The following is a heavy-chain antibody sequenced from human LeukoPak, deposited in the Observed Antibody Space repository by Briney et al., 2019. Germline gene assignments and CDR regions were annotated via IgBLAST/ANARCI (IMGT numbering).Heavy chain of an antibody. CDR1: GFTFSSYG. Sequence: GRSLRLSCAASGFTFSSYGMHWVRQAPGKGLKWVAVISYDGSNKYYADSVKGRFTISRDNSKNTLYLQMNSLRAEDTAVYYCANSDYWGQGTLVTVSS. CDR3: ANSDY. CDR2: ISYDGSNK. J-gene: IGHJ4*02. V-gene: IGHV3-30*18.